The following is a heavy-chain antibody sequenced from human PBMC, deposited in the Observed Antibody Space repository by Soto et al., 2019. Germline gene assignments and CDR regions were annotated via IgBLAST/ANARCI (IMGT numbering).Heavy chain of an antibody. V-gene: IGHV4-59*08. J-gene: IGHJ3*02. Sequence: PSETLSRTCTVSGGSISSYYWSWIRQPPGKGLEWIWYIYYSGSTNYNPSLKSRVTISVDTSKNQFSLKLSSVTAADTAVYYCARRYSSAFDIWGQGTMVT. D-gene: IGHD6-13*01. CDR3: ARRYSSAFDI. CDR2: IYYSGST. CDR1: GGSISSYY.